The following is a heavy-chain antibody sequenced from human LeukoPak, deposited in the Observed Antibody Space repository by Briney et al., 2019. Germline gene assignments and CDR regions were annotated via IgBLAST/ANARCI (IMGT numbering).Heavy chain of an antibody. D-gene: IGHD3-10*02. CDR1: GGTFSSYA. CDR3: ARGHLFGELSRFDY. Sequence: SVTVSFTASGGTFSSYAISWVRRAPGQGLEWMGGIIPIFGTANYAQKFQGRVTITADESTSTAYMELSSLRSEDTAVYYCARGHLFGELSRFDYWGQGTLVTVSS. CDR2: IIPIFGTA. V-gene: IGHV1-69*13. J-gene: IGHJ4*02.